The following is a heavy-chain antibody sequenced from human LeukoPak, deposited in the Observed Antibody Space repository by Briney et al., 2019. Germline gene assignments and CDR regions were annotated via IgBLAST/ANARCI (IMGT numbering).Heavy chain of an antibody. Sequence: GGSLRLSCAASGFTFSSYWMHWVRQAPGKGLVWVSRINSDGSSTSYADSVKGRFTISRDNAKNTLYLQMNSLRAEDTAVYYCARRLAVAGYYYYGMDVWGQGTTVTISS. V-gene: IGHV3-74*01. D-gene: IGHD6-19*01. J-gene: IGHJ6*02. CDR2: INSDGSST. CDR3: ARRLAVAGYYYYGMDV. CDR1: GFTFSSYW.